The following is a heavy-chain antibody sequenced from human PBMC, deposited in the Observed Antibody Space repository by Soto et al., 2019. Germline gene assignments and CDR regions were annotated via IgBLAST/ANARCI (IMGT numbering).Heavy chain of an antibody. J-gene: IGHJ2*01. D-gene: IGHD2-2*03. Sequence: GGSLRLSCESSGFTLGSYWMNWVRQAPGKGLEWVANIKQDGGEKYYVDSVKGRFTISRDNAKRSLYLQMSILAAEDTAVYYCAREYGGYRNWYFDLWGRGTPVTVSS. CDR3: AREYGGYRNWYFDL. CDR2: IKQDGGEK. CDR1: GFTLGSYW. V-gene: IGHV3-7*03.